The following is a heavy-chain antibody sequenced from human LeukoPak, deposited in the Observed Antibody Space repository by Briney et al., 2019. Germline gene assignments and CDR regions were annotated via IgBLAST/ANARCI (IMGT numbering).Heavy chain of an antibody. V-gene: IGHV3-7*01. CDR1: GFTFSGFW. J-gene: IGHJ6*02. CDR2: IKKDGSEK. Sequence: GGSLRLSCAASGFTFSGFWMSWVRQAQGKGLEWVANIKKDGSEKYYVDSVKGRFTISRDNAKNSLYLQMNSLRAEDTAVYYCARDAPVFGVVIAYYYYYGMDVWGQGTTVTVSS. CDR3: ARDAPVFGVVIAYYYYYGMDV. D-gene: IGHD3-3*01.